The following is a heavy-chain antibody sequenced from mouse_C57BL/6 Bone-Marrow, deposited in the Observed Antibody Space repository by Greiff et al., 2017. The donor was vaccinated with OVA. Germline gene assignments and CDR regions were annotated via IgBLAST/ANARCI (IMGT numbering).Heavy chain of an antibody. V-gene: IGHV14-3*01. CDR1: GFNIKNTY. J-gene: IGHJ4*01. D-gene: IGHD2-4*01. CDR3: ARWDYDGEAFYAMDY. Sequence: VQLKQSVAELARPGASVKLSCTASGFNIKNTYMHWVKQRPEQGLEWIGRIDPANGNTKYAPKFQGKATITADTSSNTAYLQLSSLTSEDTAIYYCARWDYDGEAFYAMDYWGQGTSVTVSS. CDR2: IDPANGNT.